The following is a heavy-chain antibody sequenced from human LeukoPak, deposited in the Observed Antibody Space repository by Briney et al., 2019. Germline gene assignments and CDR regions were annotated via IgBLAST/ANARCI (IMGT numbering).Heavy chain of an antibody. V-gene: IGHV4-30-2*01. CDR1: GGSISSGGYY. Sequence: PSQTLSLTCTVSGGSISSGGYYWSWIRQPPGKGLEWIGYIYHSGSTYYNPSLKSRVTISVDRSKNQFSLKLSSVTAADTAVYYCARVDSLFIVGATAAFDIWGQGTMVTVSS. CDR2: IYHSGST. J-gene: IGHJ3*02. CDR3: ARVDSLFIVGATAAFDI. D-gene: IGHD1-26*01.